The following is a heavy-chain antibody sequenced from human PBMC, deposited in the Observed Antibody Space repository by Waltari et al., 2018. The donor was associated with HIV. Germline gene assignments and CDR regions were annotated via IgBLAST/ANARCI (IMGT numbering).Heavy chain of an antibody. CDR1: GFIFSSYG. CDR2: ISYDGTNK. D-gene: IGHD6-13*01. CDR3: AKEETRVFSSTSFYYYYGMDV. J-gene: IGHJ6*02. Sequence: QVRLVESGGGVVQPGKSLRLSCAASGFIFSSYGMHWVRQAPGKGLEWVAVISYDGTNKYSADSVKGRFTISRDNSKNMLYLQINSLRAEDTAVYFCAKEETRVFSSTSFYYYYGMDVWGQGP. V-gene: IGHV3-30*18.